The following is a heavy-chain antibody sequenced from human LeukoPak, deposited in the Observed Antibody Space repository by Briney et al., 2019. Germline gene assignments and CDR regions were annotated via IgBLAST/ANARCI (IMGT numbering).Heavy chain of an antibody. CDR3: ASGGYGSGSYSPDY. CDR1: GYTFTGYY. J-gene: IGHJ4*02. V-gene: IGHV1-2*02. CDR2: INPNSGGT. D-gene: IGHD3-10*01. Sequence: ASVKVSCKASGYTFTGYYMHWVRQAPGQGLEWMGWINPNSGGTNYAQKFQGRVTMTRNTSISTAYMELSSLRSEDTAVYYCASGGYGSGSYSPDYWGQGTLVTVSS.